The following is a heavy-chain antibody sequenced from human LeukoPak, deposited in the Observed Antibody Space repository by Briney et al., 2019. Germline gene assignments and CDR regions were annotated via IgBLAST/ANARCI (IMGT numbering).Heavy chain of an antibody. CDR1: VGSFSDYY. D-gene: IGHD2-8*01. V-gene: IGHV4-34*01. CDR3: ARGYLHCTNSVCYRVRRFDL. J-gene: IGHJ5*02. Sequence: SETLSLTCAVYVGSFSDYYWNWIRQSPGKGLEWIGEINHSGSINYNPSLKSRVTISVDTSKNQFSLKLSSVTAADTAVYYCARGYLHCTNSVCYRVRRFDLWGQGTLVTVSS. CDR2: INHSGSI.